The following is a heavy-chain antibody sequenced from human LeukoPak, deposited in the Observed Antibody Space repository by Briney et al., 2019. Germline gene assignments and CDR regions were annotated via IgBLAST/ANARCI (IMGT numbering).Heavy chain of an antibody. V-gene: IGHV1-46*01. CDR1: GYTFTSYY. D-gene: IGHD3-10*01. CDR2: INPSGGST. J-gene: IGHJ6*02. Sequence: GASVKVSCKASGYTFTSYYMHWVRQAPGQGLEWMGIINPSGGSTSYAQKFQGRVTMTRDMSTSTVYMELSSLRSEDTAVYYCATAGFRGVIVYRYYGMDVWGQGTTVTVSS. CDR3: ATAGFRGVIVYRYYGMDV.